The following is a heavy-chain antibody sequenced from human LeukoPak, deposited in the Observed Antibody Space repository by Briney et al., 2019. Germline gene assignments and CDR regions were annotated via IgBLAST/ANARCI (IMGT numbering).Heavy chain of an antibody. Sequence: GGSLRLSCAASGFVFSGSAMHWVRQASGKGVEWVGRIRSKANGYTTAYAASVKGRFIISRDDSKNTAHLQMNGLKTADTAVYYCTVLGGRDAFENWGQGTMVTVSS. V-gene: IGHV3-73*01. D-gene: IGHD3-10*01. CDR1: GFVFSGSA. CDR3: TVLGGRDAFEN. CDR2: IRSKANGYTT. J-gene: IGHJ3*02.